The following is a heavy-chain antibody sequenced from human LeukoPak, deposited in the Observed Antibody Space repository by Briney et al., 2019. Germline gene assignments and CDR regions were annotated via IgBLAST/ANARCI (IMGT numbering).Heavy chain of an antibody. J-gene: IGHJ4*02. CDR3: ARGSSSGYLRVKLDS. Sequence: GGSLRLSCAASGFTFSSYGMHWVRQAPGKGLEWVAFIRYDGSNKYYADSVKGRFTISRDNSKNTLYLQMNRLRAEDTAVYYCARGSSSGYLRVKLDSWGQGTLVTVSS. D-gene: IGHD6-19*01. CDR1: GFTFSSYG. CDR2: IRYDGSNK. V-gene: IGHV3-30*02.